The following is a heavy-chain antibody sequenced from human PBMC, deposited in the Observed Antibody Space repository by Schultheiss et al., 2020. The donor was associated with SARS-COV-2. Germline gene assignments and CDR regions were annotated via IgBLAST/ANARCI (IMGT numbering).Heavy chain of an antibody. Sequence: GESLKISCAASGFTFSSYSMNWVRQAPGKGLEWVSYISSSSSTIYYADSVKGRFTISRDNAKNSLYLQMNSLRDEDTAVYYCARDSERFMGATFFDYWGQGTLVTVSS. CDR1: GFTFSSYS. V-gene: IGHV3-48*02. CDR3: ARDSERFMGATFFDY. CDR2: ISSSSSTI. J-gene: IGHJ4*02. D-gene: IGHD1-26*01.